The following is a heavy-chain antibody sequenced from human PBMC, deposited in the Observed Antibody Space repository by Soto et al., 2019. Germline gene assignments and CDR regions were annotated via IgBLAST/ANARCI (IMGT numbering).Heavy chain of an antibody. V-gene: IGHV3-30*18. D-gene: IGHD3-10*01. J-gene: IGHJ5*02. CDR2: ISYDGSNK. CDR1: GFTFSSYG. Sequence: QVQLVESGGGVVQPGRSLRLSCAASGFTFSSYGMHWVRQAPGKGLEWVAVISYDGSNKYYADSVKGRFTISRDNSKNPLYLQMNSLRAEYTAVYYCAKPVRGVILTYNWFDPWGQGTLVTVSS. CDR3: AKPVRGVILTYNWFDP.